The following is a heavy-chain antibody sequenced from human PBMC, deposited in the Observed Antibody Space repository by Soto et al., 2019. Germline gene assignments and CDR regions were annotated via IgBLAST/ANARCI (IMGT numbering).Heavy chain of an antibody. D-gene: IGHD3-10*01. Sequence: EVQLLESGGGLVQPGGSLRLSCEGSGFTFDAYAMSWVRQAPGKGLEWVSAISGSGGSTNYADSVKGRFTISRDNSKNTLYLQMNSLRAEDTAVYYCAKSFNRGYYYYGMDVWGQGTTVTVSS. CDR1: GFTFDAYA. J-gene: IGHJ6*02. CDR2: ISGSGGST. V-gene: IGHV3-23*01. CDR3: AKSFNRGYYYYGMDV.